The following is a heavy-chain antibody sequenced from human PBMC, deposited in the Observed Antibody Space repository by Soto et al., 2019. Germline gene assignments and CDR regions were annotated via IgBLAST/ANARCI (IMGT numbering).Heavy chain of an antibody. J-gene: IGHJ4*02. CDR1: GFTFSSYG. D-gene: IGHD6-6*01. CDR2: ISYDGSNK. CDR3: AKGRSVSSSSLPDY. V-gene: IGHV3-30*18. Sequence: QVQLVESGGGVVQPGRSLRLSCAASGFTFSSYGMHWVRQAPGKGLEWVAVISYDGSNKYYADSVKGRFTISRDNSKNTLYLQMNSLRAEDTAVYYCAKGRSVSSSSLPDYWGQGTLVTVSS.